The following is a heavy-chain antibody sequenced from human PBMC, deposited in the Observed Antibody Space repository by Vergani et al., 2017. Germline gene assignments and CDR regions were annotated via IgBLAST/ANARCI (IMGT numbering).Heavy chain of an antibody. D-gene: IGHD2-21*02. V-gene: IGHV3-23*01. J-gene: IGHJ4*02. Sequence: EGQLLESGGALVQPGGSLRLSCKASGFAFGGLAMQWIRRAPGKGVEWVASISASSASSFYADSVKGRFTISRDNSNNWLFLHMSSLRVEDTARYFCAKEHLLGYCRGDDCYSGDFSGQGTPVTVSS. CDR1: GFAFGGLA. CDR2: ISASSASS. CDR3: AKEHLLGYCRGDDCYSGDF.